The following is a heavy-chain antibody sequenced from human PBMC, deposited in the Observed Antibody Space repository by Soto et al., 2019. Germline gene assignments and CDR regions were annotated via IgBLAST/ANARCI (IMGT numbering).Heavy chain of an antibody. CDR1: DGSIINYY. V-gene: IGHV4-30-4*01. D-gene: IGHD2-2*01. J-gene: IGHJ4*02. Sequence: PSETLSLTCTVSDGSIINYYWSWIRQPPGKGLEWVGYIYYSGSTYYNPSLKSRVTISIDTSKNQFSLRLSSVTAADTAVYYCARVSTAAAVVYDYWGPGTLVTVS. CDR2: IYYSGST. CDR3: ARVSTAAAVVYDY.